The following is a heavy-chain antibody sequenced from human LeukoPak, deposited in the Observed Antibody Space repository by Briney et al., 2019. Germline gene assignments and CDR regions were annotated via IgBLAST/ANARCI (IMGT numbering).Heavy chain of an antibody. D-gene: IGHD1-26*01. V-gene: IGHV1-69*13. CDR3: AREATRGATWVKLHY. J-gene: IGHJ4*02. Sequence: SVKVSCKASGGTFSSCAISWVRQAPGQGLEWMGGIIPIFGTANYAQKFQGRVTITADESTSTAYMELSSLRSEDTAVYYCAREATRGATWVKLHYWGQGTLVTVSS. CDR2: IIPIFGTA. CDR1: GGTFSSCA.